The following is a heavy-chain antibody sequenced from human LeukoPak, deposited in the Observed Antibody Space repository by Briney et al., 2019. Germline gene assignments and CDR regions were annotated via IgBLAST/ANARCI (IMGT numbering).Heavy chain of an antibody. Sequence: PSETLSLTCTVSGGSISSYYWSWIRQPPGKGLEWIGYIYYSGSTNYNPSLKSRVTISVDTSKNQFSLKLSSVTAADTAVYYCAAGIAAAGSWGQGTLVTVSS. CDR2: IYYSGST. J-gene: IGHJ4*02. CDR3: AAGIAAAGS. CDR1: GGSISSYY. V-gene: IGHV4-59*01. D-gene: IGHD6-13*01.